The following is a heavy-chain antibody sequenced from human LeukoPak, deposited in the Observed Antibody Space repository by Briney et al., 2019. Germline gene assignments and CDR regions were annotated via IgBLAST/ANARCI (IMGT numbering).Heavy chain of an antibody. D-gene: IGHD6-13*01. Sequence: SETLSLTCTVSGGSISNYYWSWIRQPPGKGLEWIGYIYYSGSTNYNPSLKSRVPISVDTSKNQFSLKLSSVTAADTAVYYCAIAAGPDAFDIWGQGTMVTVSS. CDR3: AIAAGPDAFDI. CDR2: IYYSGST. J-gene: IGHJ3*02. CDR1: GGSISNYY. V-gene: IGHV4-59*08.